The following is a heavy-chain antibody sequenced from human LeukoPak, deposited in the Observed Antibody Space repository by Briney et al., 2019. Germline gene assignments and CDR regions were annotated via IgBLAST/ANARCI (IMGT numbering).Heavy chain of an antibody. J-gene: IGHJ5*02. CDR2: INSDGDTA. CDR1: GFTLSSYW. CDR3: ARNYYYDSSGYCVS. D-gene: IGHD3-22*01. Sequence: PGGSLRLSCAASGFTLSSYWMHWVRQAPGKGLVWVSHINSDGDTANYADSVEGRFTISRDNAKNTLYLQMNSLRVEDTAVYYCARNYYYDSSGYCVSWGQGTLVTVSS. V-gene: IGHV3-74*01.